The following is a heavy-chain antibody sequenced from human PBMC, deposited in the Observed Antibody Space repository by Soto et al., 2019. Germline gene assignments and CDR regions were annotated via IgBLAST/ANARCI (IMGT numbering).Heavy chain of an antibody. CDR2: ISSSSSTI. CDR3: AGDRGVRRWLHPFDD. CDR1: GFTFSSYS. Sequence: PGGSLRLSCAASGFTFSSYSMNWVRQAPGKGLEWVSYISSSSSTIYYADSVKGRFTISRDNAKNSLYLQMNSLRDEDTAVYYCAGDRGVRRWLHPFDDWGQGTLVTVSS. D-gene: IGHD5-12*01. V-gene: IGHV3-48*02. J-gene: IGHJ4*02.